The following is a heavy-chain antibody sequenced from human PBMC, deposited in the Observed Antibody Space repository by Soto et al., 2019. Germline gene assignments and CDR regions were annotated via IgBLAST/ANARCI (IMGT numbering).Heavy chain of an antibody. CDR3: ARTNPRKYSSSQGNYYYGMDV. V-gene: IGHV1-69*13. CDR2: IIPIFGTA. Sequence: GASVKVSCKASGGTFSSYAISWVRQAPGQGLEWMGGIIPIFGTANYAQKFQGRVTITADESTSTAYMELSSLRSEDTAVYYCARTNPRKYSSSQGNYYYGMDVWGQGTTLTVSS. D-gene: IGHD6-13*01. CDR1: GGTFSSYA. J-gene: IGHJ6*02.